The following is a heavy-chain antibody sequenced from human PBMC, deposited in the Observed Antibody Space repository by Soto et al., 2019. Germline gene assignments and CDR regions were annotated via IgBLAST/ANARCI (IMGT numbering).Heavy chain of an antibody. CDR1: GASINSADYY. CDR3: ARVVPYYDSVSYSFYYFDY. Sequence: PSESLSLTCTVSGASINSADYYWSWLRQPPGKALEWIGYIYYSGSDYYNPSLRSRVTISIDTSKNQFSLNLMSVTAADRAVYSSARVVPYYDSVSYSFYYFDYWGQGALVTVYS. V-gene: IGHV4-30-4*01. D-gene: IGHD3-22*01. CDR2: IYYSGSD. J-gene: IGHJ4*02.